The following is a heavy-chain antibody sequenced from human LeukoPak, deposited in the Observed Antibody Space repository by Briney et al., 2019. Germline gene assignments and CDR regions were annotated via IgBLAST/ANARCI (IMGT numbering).Heavy chain of an antibody. V-gene: IGHV4-39*01. D-gene: IGHD3-10*01. Sequence: SETLSLTCTVSGVSISRSDYYWGWIRQPPGRGLEWIATIYYSGSTYYNPSLQSRVTISVDTSKNQFSLKVSSVNAADTAMFYCARLWFGEFAFDYWGQGTLVTVSS. CDR3: ARLWFGEFAFDY. CDR1: GVSISRSDYY. J-gene: IGHJ4*02. CDR2: IYYSGST.